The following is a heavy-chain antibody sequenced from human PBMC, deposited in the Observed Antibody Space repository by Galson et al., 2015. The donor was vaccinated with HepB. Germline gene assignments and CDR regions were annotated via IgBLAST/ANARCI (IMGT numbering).Heavy chain of an antibody. CDR1: GFTFSSYA. CDR2: ILYDGSNK. J-gene: IGHJ6*02. V-gene: IGHV3-30*04. CDR3: SRGMGIAATNTAPSYYYGMDV. D-gene: IGHD6-13*01. Sequence: SLRLSCAASGFTFSSYAVHWVRQAPGKGLEWVAVILYDGSNKYYADSVKGRFTISGDTSKNTLYLQMNSLRVEDTALYYCSRGMGIAATNTAPSYYYGMDVWGQGTTVTVSS.